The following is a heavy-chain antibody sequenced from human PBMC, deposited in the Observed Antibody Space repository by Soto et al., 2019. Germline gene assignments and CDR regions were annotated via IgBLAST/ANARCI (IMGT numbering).Heavy chain of an antibody. V-gene: IGHV4-31*03. CDR1: GGSISSGGYY. J-gene: IGHJ6*02. D-gene: IGHD3-9*01. CDR3: ARADRLGLAPYYYYGMDV. CDR2: IYYSGST. Sequence: SETLSLTCTVSGGSISSGGYYWSWIRQHPGKGLEWIGYIYYSGSTYYNPSLKSRVTISVDTSKNQFSLKLNSVTAADTAVYYCARADRLGLAPYYYYGMDVWGQGTTVTVSS.